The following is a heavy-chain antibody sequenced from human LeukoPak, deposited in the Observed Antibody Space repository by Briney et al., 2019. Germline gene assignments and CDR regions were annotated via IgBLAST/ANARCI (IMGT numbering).Heavy chain of an antibody. CDR3: ARDSSSWVGPYYYYYGMDV. Sequence: GGSLRLSCAASGFTFSTYSMSWVRQAPGKGLEWVAVISYDGSNKYYADSVKGRFTISRDNSKNTLYLQMNSLRAEDTAVYYCARDSSSWVGPYYYYYGMDVWDQGNTVTVSS. D-gene: IGHD6-13*01. J-gene: IGHJ6*02. CDR2: ISYDGSNK. V-gene: IGHV3-30*03. CDR1: GFTFSTYS.